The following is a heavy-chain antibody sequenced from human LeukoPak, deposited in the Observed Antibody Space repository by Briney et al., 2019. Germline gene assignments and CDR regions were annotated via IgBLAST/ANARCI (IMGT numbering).Heavy chain of an antibody. CDR2: IKSKTDGGTT. CDR3: TTRPPTVTTPQDY. CDR1: GFTFSNAW. J-gene: IGHJ4*02. V-gene: IGHV3-15*01. Sequence: GGSLRLSCAASGFTFSNAWMSWVRQAPGKGLEWVGRIKSKTDGGTTDYAAPVKGRFTISRDDSKNTLYLQMNSLKTEDTAVYYCTTRPPTVTTPQDYWGQGTLVTVSS. D-gene: IGHD4-17*01.